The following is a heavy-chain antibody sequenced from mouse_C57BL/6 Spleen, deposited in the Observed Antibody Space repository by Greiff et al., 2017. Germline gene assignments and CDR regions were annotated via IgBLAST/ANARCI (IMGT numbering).Heavy chain of an antibody. CDR2: IWSGGST. V-gene: IGHV2-2*01. CDR3: ARIHLYYFDY. Sequence: VKLVESGPGLVQPSQSLSITCTVSGFSLTSYGVHWVRQSPGKGLEWLGVIWSGGSTDYNAAFISRLSISKDNSKSQVFFKMNSLQADDTAIYYCARIHLYYFDYWGQGTTLTVSS. J-gene: IGHJ2*01. CDR1: GFSLTSYG.